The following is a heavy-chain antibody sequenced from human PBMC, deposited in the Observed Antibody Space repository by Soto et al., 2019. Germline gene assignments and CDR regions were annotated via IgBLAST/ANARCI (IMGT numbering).Heavy chain of an antibody. CDR2: ISYDGSNK. CDR3: AKDSWIWSGYNDY. V-gene: IGHV3-30*18. CDR1: GFTFSSYG. D-gene: IGHD3-3*01. Sequence: QVQLVESGGGVVQPGRSLRLSCAASGFTFSSYGMHWVRQAPGKGLEWVAVISYDGSNKYYADSVKGRFTISRDNSKNTLYLQMNSLRAEDTAVYYCAKDSWIWSGYNDYWGQGTLVTLSS. J-gene: IGHJ4*02.